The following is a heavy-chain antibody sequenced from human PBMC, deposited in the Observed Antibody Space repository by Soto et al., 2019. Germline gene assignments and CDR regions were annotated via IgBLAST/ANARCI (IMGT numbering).Heavy chain of an antibody. CDR3: ARAQLQEYYYGMDV. CDR1: GFTFSSYG. CDR2: IWYDGSNK. V-gene: IGHV3-33*01. D-gene: IGHD4-4*01. J-gene: IGHJ6*02. Sequence: QVQLVESGGGVVQPGGSLRLSCAASGFTFSSYGMHWVRQAPGKGLEWVAVIWYDGSNKYYADSVKGRFTISRDNSKNTLYLQMNSMRAEDTAVYYCARAQLQEYYYGMDVWGQGSTVTVSS.